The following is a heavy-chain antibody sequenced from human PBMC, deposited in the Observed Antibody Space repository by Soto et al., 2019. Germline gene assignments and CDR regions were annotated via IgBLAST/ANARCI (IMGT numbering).Heavy chain of an antibody. CDR2: ISGGGEKI. J-gene: IGHJ5*02. Sequence: EVQLLESGGGLVQPGGSLRLSCAASGFTFKSWALSWVRQAPGKGLEWVSGISGGGEKIYYADSVKGRFTISRDNSKNTLYLQMNSLRAEDTAVYYCARDQSSTVITSTHCDPWGQGTLVSVSS. V-gene: IGHV3-23*01. D-gene: IGHD4-17*01. CDR3: ARDQSSTVITSTHCDP. CDR1: GFTFKSWA.